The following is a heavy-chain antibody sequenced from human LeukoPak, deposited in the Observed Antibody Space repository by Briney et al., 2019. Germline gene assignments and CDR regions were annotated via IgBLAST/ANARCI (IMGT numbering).Heavy chain of an antibody. CDR2: INPSGSST. CDR3: ARDRLYNWNPGRFDY. J-gene: IGHJ4*02. Sequence: ASVKVSCKASGYTFTSYYMHWVRQAPGQGLEWMGLINPSGSSTSYAQKFQGRLSLTRDMSTSTDYMELSSLRSEDTAVYYCARDRLYNWNPGRFDYWGQGTLVTVSS. V-gene: IGHV1-46*01. CDR1: GYTFTSYY. D-gene: IGHD1-20*01.